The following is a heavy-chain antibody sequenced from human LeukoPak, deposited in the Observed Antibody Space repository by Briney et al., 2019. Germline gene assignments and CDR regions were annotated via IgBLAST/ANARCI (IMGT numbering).Heavy chain of an antibody. CDR3: AKDPSRYYFDY. V-gene: IGHV3-23*01. J-gene: IGHJ4*02. CDR2: ISGSGGST. CDR1: GFTFSSHG. D-gene: IGHD3-16*02. Sequence: GGTLRLSCAASGFTFSSHGMNWVRQAPGKGLEWVSGISGSGGSTYYADSVKGRFTISRDNSKNTLYLQMNSLRAEDTAVYYCAKDPSRYYFDYWGQGTLVTVSS.